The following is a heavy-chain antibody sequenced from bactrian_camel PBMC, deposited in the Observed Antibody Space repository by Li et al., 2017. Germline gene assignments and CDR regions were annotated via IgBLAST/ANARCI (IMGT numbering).Heavy chain of an antibody. CDR2: IDSTGSA. Sequence: HVQLVESGGGSVQAGGSLRLSCGYTYNEGDMAWFRQAPGKEREGVAAIDSTGSANYADSVKGRFTISQDNAKNTVDLEMHNLKSEDSGIYYCAAEDLAFGGCKGDLLSNAAIFGHWGQGTQVTVS. V-gene: IGHV3S53*01. CDR3: AAEDLAFGGCKGDLLSNAAIFGH. J-gene: IGHJ6*01. D-gene: IGHD1*01. CDR1: YTYNEGD.